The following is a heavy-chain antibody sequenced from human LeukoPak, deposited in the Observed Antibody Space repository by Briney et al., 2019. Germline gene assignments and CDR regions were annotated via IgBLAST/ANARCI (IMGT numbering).Heavy chain of an antibody. CDR3: AKVPGYSSGWYYFDY. CDR1: GFTFDDYA. J-gene: IGHJ4*02. CDR2: ISWNSGSI. V-gene: IGHV3-9*01. Sequence: PGRSLRLSCAATGFTFDDYAMHWVRQAPGKGLEWVSGISWNSGSIGYADSVKGRFTISRDNAKNSLYLQMHSLRAEDTALYYCAKVPGYSSGWYYFDYWGQGTLVTVSS. D-gene: IGHD6-19*01.